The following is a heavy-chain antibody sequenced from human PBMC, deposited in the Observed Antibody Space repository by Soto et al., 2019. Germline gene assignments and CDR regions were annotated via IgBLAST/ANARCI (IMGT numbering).Heavy chain of an antibody. CDR1: GGSISSGGYY. Sequence: SETLSLTCTVSGGSISSGGYYWSWIRQHPGKGLEWIGYIYYSGSTRYSPSFQGQVTISADKSISTAYLQWSSLKASDTAMYYCARLPRIAAAGPPIDYWGQGTLVTVSS. J-gene: IGHJ4*02. D-gene: IGHD6-13*01. CDR2: IYYSGST. V-gene: IGHV4-31*01. CDR3: ARLPRIAAAGPPIDY.